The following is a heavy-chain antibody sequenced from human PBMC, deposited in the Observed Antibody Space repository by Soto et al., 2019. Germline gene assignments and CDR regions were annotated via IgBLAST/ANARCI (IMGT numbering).Heavy chain of an antibody. V-gene: IGHV3-21*06. J-gene: IGHJ4*02. CDR2: ISSSSAYI. D-gene: IGHD3-16*01. CDR3: ARDGLTFGGD. CDR1: GFTFGSFT. Sequence: EVHLVEAGGGLVKPGESLTLSCAASGFTFGSFTLNWVRQAPGKGLEWVSSISSSSAYIYYAESVKGRFTISRDNARSTLYLQMNSVRLDDTAVYFCARDGLTFGGDWGQGTLGAGSA.